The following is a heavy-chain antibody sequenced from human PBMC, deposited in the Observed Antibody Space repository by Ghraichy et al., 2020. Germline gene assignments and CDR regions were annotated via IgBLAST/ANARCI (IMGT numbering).Heavy chain of an antibody. Sequence: SQTLSLTCAISGDSVSSNSAAWNWIRQSPSRGLEWLGRTYYRSKWYNDYAVSVKSRITINPDTSKNQFSLQLNSVTPEDTAVYYCARSPYGSGSHSQPYYYGMDVWGQGTTVTVSS. CDR2: TYYRSKWYN. V-gene: IGHV6-1*01. D-gene: IGHD3-10*01. CDR3: ARSPYGSGSHSQPYYYGMDV. CDR1: GDSVSSNSAA. J-gene: IGHJ6*02.